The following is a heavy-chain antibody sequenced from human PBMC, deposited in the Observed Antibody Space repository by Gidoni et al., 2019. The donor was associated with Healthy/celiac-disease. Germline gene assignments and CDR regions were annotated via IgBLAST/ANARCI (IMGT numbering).Heavy chain of an antibody. Sequence: QVQLVQSGAEVKKPGSSVKVSCKASGGTFSSYAISWVRQAPGQGLEWMGGIIPIFGTANYAQKFQGRVTITADESTSTAYMELSSLRSEDTAVYYCARIQYSSSFNFYYGMDVWGQGTTVTVSS. J-gene: IGHJ6*02. CDR3: ARIQYSSSFNFYYGMDV. CDR2: IIPIFGTA. CDR1: GGTFSSYA. V-gene: IGHV1-69*01. D-gene: IGHD6-6*01.